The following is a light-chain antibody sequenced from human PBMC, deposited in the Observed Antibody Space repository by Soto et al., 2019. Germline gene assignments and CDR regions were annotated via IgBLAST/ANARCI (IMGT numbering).Light chain of an antibody. Sequence: DIQMTQSPSTLSASVGDRVTITCRASQSISIWLACYQQKPGKAPKLLIYKASSLESGVPSRFSGSGSGTEVTLNISSLQPDDFATYYCQQYNSYSRTFGQGTKVEIK. J-gene: IGKJ1*01. CDR2: KAS. CDR3: QQYNSYSRT. V-gene: IGKV1-5*03. CDR1: QSISIW.